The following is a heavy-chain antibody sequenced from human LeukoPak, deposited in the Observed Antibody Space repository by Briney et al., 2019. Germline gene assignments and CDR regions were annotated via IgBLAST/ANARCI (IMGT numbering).Heavy chain of an antibody. D-gene: IGHD3-10*01. V-gene: IGHV4-4*07. Sequence: TSETLSLTCTVSGGSISSYYWIWVRQPAGKGLEWIGRIHTSGTTNYNPSLKSRVTMSVDTSKSQFSLRLSSVTAADTAVYYCASPVQGIFPSWGQGTPVTASS. CDR1: GGSISSYY. CDR2: IHTSGTT. CDR3: ASPVQGIFPS. J-gene: IGHJ5*02.